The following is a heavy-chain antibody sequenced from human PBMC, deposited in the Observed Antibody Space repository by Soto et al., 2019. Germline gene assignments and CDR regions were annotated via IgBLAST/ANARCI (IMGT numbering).Heavy chain of an antibody. V-gene: IGHV1-2*04. CDR3: ARVPVGATSGGGYYYYGMDV. CDR1: GYTFTGYY. J-gene: IGHJ6*02. D-gene: IGHD1-26*01. Sequence: QVQLVQSGAEVKKPGASVKVSCKASGYTFTGYYMHWVRQAPGQGLEWMGWINPNSGGTNYAQKFQGWVTMTRDTSISTAYMELGRLRSDDTAVYYCARVPVGATSGGGYYYYGMDVWGQGTTVTVSS. CDR2: INPNSGGT.